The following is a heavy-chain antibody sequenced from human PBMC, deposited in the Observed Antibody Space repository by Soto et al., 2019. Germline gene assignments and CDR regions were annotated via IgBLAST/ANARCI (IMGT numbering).Heavy chain of an antibody. CDR2: ISGGGDAP. CDR1: GFTFLNYA. V-gene: IGHV3-23*01. J-gene: IGHJ2*01. D-gene: IGHD3-10*01. CDR3: ARKVPGSTSRPNYWYFDL. Sequence: EVQLLESGGGLVQSGGSLRLSCAGSGFTFLNYAMNWVRQAPGKGLEWVSAISGGGDAPFFADSVRGRFTISRDNSKNTVTLQMNSLGVDDTAVYYCARKVPGSTSRPNYWYFDLWGRGTLVTVSP.